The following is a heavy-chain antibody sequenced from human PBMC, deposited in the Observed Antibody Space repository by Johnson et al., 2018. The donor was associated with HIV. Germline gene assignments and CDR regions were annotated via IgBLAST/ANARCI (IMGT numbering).Heavy chain of an antibody. D-gene: IGHD3-9*01. J-gene: IGHJ3*02. CDR2: IKEDETEK. CDR3: VREKDSLMIFSKDAFDI. CDR1: GFSFRRYW. Sequence: GGSLRLSCTASGFSFRRYWMSWVRQAPGKGLEWVANIKEDETEKYYVDSVKGRFTISRENDKKSVFLQMNSLRAEDSAVYYCVREKDSLMIFSKDAFDIWGQGTAVTVSS. V-gene: IGHV3-7*01.